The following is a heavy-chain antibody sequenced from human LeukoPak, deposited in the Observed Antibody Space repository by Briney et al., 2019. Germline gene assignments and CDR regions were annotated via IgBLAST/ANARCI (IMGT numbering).Heavy chain of an antibody. CDR2: MNPDSGKT. CDR3: ARGRLPPIIGARYFTDV. D-gene: IGHD6-25*01. J-gene: IGHJ6*03. Sequence: ASVQVSCRASGYTFTNYDLNWVRQATGQGLEWMGWMNPDSGKTVYAQKFQGRVTMTRNTSISTAYMELSSLRSGDTAVYYCARGRLPPIIGARYFTDVWGKGTTVTVSS. V-gene: IGHV1-8*01. CDR1: GYTFTNYD.